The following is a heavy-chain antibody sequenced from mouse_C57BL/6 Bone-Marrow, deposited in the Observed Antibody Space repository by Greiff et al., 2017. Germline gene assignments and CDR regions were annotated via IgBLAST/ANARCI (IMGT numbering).Heavy chain of an antibody. Sequence: EVQLVESGAELVKPGASVKLSCTASGFNIKDYYMHWVKQRTEQGLEWIGRIDPEDGETKYAPKFPGKATITADTSSNTAYLQLSSLTSEDTAVYYCARWWSAQAAWFAYWGQGTLVTVSA. CDR3: ARWWSAQAAWFAY. CDR1: GFNIKDYY. CDR2: IDPEDGET. V-gene: IGHV14-2*01. J-gene: IGHJ3*01. D-gene: IGHD3-2*02.